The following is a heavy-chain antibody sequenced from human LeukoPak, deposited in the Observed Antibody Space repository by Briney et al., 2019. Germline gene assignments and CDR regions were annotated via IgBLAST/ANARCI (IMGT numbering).Heavy chain of an antibody. Sequence: GGSLRLSCAASGFTFSSYWMSWVRQAPGKGLEWVANIKQDGSEKCYVDSVKGRFTISRDNAKNSLYLQMNSLRAEDTAVYYCARVVPAAISYYFDYWGQGTLVTVSS. J-gene: IGHJ4*02. CDR3: ARVVPAAISYYFDY. V-gene: IGHV3-7*01. D-gene: IGHD2-2*01. CDR2: IKQDGSEK. CDR1: GFTFSSYW.